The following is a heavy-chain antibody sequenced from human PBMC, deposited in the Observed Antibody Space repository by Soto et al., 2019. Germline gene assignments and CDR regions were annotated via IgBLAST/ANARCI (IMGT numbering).Heavy chain of an antibody. J-gene: IGHJ6*04. CDR2: ISWHSASR. CDR1: GFTFDDFA. V-gene: IGHV3-9*01. Sequence: EVHLVESGGGLVQPGRSLRLSCAASGFTFDDFAMHWVRQAPGKGLEWVSGISWHSASRGYADSVRGRFTISRDNAKNSLYLQMDSLGPEDTALYYCAKERLIDFWSALDVWGKGTAVTVSS. D-gene: IGHD3-3*01. CDR3: AKERLIDFWSALDV.